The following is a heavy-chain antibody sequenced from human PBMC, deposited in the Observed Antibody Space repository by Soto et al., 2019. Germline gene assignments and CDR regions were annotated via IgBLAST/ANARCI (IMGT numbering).Heavy chain of an antibody. V-gene: IGHV3-23*01. CDR1: GFTVSSHA. CDR2: ISGSGDGT. CDR3: TKSRRSILMVYGFGGMDV. Sequence: EVQLLESGGGVVQRGGSLRLSCAASGFTVSSHAMSWVRQAPGKGLEWVSSISGSGDGTYYGDSVKGRVTISRDSSSSTLYLQMNNLRGEDTAVYFCTKSRRSILMVYGFGGMDVWGQGTTVTVSS. D-gene: IGHD2-8*01. J-gene: IGHJ6*02.